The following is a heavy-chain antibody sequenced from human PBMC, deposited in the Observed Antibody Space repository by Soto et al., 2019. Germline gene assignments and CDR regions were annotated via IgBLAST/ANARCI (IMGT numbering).Heavy chain of an antibody. D-gene: IGHD5-12*01. CDR3: AHSPKTLVATISRHFDY. Sequence: SGPTLVNPTQTLTLTCTFSGFSLSTSGVGVGWIRQPPGKALEWLALIYWDDDKRYSPSLKSRLTITKDTSKNQVVLTMTNMDPLDTAAYYCAHSPKTLVATISRHFDYWGQGTLVTVSS. J-gene: IGHJ4*02. CDR2: IYWDDDK. CDR1: GFSLSTSGVG. V-gene: IGHV2-5*02.